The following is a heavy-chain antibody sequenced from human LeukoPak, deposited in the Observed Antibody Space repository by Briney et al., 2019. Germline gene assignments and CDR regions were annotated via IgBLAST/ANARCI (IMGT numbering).Heavy chain of an antibody. Sequence: SETLSLTCTVSGGSISSYYWSWIRQPPGKGLEWIGYIDYSGSTNYDPSLKSRVTISVDTSRNQFSLKLSSVTAADTAVYYCARTDGKLLPPRFWGQGTLVTVSS. CDR3: ARTDGKLLPPRF. D-gene: IGHD4-23*01. J-gene: IGHJ4*02. V-gene: IGHV4-59*08. CDR2: IDYSGST. CDR1: GGSISSYY.